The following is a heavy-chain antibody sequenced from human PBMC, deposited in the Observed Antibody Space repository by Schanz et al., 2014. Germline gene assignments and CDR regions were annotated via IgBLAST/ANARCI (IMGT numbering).Heavy chain of an antibody. CDR3: AASSGWHPSTDY. J-gene: IGHJ4*01. D-gene: IGHD6-19*01. Sequence: QVQVVQSGGGLVKPGGSLRLSCAASGFVFGAYYMTWIRQAPGKGLEWLSYISDSGTYTNYADSVKGRFTISRDNAKSSLYLQMNSLRVDDTAVYYCAASSGWHPSTDYWGHGTLVSVSS. CDR1: GFVFGAYY. V-gene: IGHV3-11*05. CDR2: ISDSGTYT.